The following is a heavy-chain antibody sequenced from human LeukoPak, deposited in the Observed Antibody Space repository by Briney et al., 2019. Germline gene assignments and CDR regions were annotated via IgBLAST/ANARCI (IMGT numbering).Heavy chain of an antibody. CDR3: ARDLYDSGAYSSPIDY. Sequence: PGGSLSLSCAASGFTLSSYSMNWVRQAPGKGLEWVSSISSSSSYIHSADSVRGRFTISRDNAENSLYLQMNSLRAEDTAVYYCARDLYDSGAYSSPIDYWGQGTLVTVSS. CDR2: ISSSSSYI. V-gene: IGHV3-21*01. CDR1: GFTLSSYS. D-gene: IGHD3-22*01. J-gene: IGHJ4*02.